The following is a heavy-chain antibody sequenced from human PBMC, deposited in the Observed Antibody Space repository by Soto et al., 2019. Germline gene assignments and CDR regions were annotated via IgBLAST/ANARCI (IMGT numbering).Heavy chain of an antibody. CDR2: ISYDGSNK. D-gene: IGHD2-15*01. V-gene: IGHV3-30-3*01. CDR1: GFTFSSYA. Sequence: GGSLRLSCAASGFTFSSYAMHWVRQAPGKGLEWVAVISYDGSNKYYADSVKGRFTISRDNSKNTLYLQMNSLRAEDTAVYYCARPTEAGIVVVVAAIDYWGQGTLVTVSS. CDR3: ARPTEAGIVVVVAAIDY. J-gene: IGHJ4*02.